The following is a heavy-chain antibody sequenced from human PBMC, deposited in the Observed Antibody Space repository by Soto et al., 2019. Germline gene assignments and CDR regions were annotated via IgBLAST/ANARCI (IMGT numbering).Heavy chain of an antibody. D-gene: IGHD6-13*01. J-gene: IGHJ4*02. CDR2: IYYSGST. V-gene: IGHV4-39*01. Sequence: QLQLQESGPGLVKPSETLSLTCTVSGGSISSSSYYWGWIRQPPGKGLEWIGSIYYSGSTYYNPSLRRRVTISGDTSKNQFSLKLSSLTAADTAVYYCARLYSSSWYGDYWGQGTLVTVSS. CDR1: GGSISSSSYY. CDR3: ARLYSSSWYGDY.